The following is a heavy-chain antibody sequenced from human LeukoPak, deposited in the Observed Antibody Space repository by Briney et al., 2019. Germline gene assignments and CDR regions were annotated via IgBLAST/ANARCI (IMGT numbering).Heavy chain of an antibody. CDR2: IIPIFGTA. J-gene: IGHJ4*02. CDR3: ERLILDSSGISGDY. CDR1: GGTFSSYA. D-gene: IGHD3-22*01. V-gene: IGHV1-69*13. Sequence: SVKVSCKASGGTFSSYAISWVRQAPGQGLEWMGGIIPIFGTANYAQKFQGRVTITADESTSTAYMELSSLRSEDTAVYYCERLILDSSGISGDYWGQGTLVTVSS.